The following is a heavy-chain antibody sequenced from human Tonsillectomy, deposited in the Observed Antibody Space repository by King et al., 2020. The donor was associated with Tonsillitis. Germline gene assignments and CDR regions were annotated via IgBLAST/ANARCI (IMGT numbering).Heavy chain of an antibody. Sequence: VQLVESGAEVKKPGASVTVSCKASGYTFTSHGISWLRQAPGKGLEWMGWISAYNGDTNYAQRLQGRVTMTRDTSTSTDYMELSSLRSDDTGVYYCARDMHGSIPTFDAFNIWGQGTMVTVSS. J-gene: IGHJ3*02. D-gene: IGHD2-2*01. V-gene: IGHV1-18*04. CDR1: GYTFTSHG. CDR2: ISAYNGDT. CDR3: ARDMHGSIPTFDAFNI.